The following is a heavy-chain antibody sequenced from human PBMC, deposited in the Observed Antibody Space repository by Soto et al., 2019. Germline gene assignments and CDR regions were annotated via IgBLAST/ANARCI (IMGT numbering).Heavy chain of an antibody. D-gene: IGHD2-21*02. CDR2: IIPIFGTA. J-gene: IGHJ6*02. CDR1: GGTFSSYA. Sequence: ASVKVFCKASGGTFSSYAISWVRQAPGQGLEWMGGIIPIFGTANYAQKFQGRVTITADKSTSTAYMELSSLRSEDTAVYYCARDEVTASNYYYGMDVWGQGTTVTVSS. V-gene: IGHV1-69*06. CDR3: ARDEVTASNYYYGMDV.